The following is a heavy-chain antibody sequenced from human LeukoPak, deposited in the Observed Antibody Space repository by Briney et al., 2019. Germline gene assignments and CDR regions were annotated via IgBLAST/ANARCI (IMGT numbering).Heavy chain of an antibody. CDR2: IYTSGST. CDR3: ARTGRPPVATFDY. Sequence: SQTLSLTCTVSGGSISSGSYYWSWIRQPAGKGLEWIGRIYTSGSTNYNPSLKSRVTISVDTSKNQFSLKLSSVTAADTAVYYCARTGRPPVATFDYWGQGTLVTVSS. J-gene: IGHJ4*02. D-gene: IGHD5-12*01. V-gene: IGHV4-61*02. CDR1: GGSISSGSYY.